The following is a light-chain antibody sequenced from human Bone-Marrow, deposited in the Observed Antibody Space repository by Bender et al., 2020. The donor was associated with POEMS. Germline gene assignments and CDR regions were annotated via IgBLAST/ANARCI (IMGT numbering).Light chain of an antibody. J-gene: IGLJ1*01. Sequence: ELRQPPSVSVSPGQTARITCSGDGLTRQYAFWYQQKSGQAPILVIYKDHERPSGIPERFSGSSSGTMATLRINGIQAEDEADYYCQSSDIDGDSPYVFGSGTKVTVI. CDR2: KDH. CDR3: QSSDIDGDSPYV. V-gene: IGLV3-25*03. CDR1: GLTRQY.